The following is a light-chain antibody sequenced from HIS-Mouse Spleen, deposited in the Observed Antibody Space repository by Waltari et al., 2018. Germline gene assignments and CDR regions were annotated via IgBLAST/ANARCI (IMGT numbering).Light chain of an antibody. CDR1: QSVSSSY. Sequence: ASQSVSSSYLAWYQQKPGQAPRLLIYGASSRATGIPDRFSGSGSGTDFTLTISRLEPEDFAVYYCQQYGSSPYTFGQGTKLEIK. CDR2: GAS. V-gene: IGKV3-20*01. CDR3: QQYGSSPYT. J-gene: IGKJ2*01.